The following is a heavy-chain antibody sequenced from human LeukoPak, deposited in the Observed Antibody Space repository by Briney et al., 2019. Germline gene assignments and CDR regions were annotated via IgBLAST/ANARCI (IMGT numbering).Heavy chain of an antibody. CDR2: INAGNGNT. V-gene: IGHV1-3*01. CDR3: ARAIGRGETRIAAAGWFDP. CDR1: GYTFTSYA. J-gene: IGHJ5*02. D-gene: IGHD6-13*01. Sequence: ASVKVSCKASGYTFTSYAMHWVRQAPGQRLEWIGWINAGNGNTKYSQKFQGRVTITRDTSASTAYMELSSLRSEDTAVYYCARAIGRGETRIAAAGWFDPWGQGTLVTVSS.